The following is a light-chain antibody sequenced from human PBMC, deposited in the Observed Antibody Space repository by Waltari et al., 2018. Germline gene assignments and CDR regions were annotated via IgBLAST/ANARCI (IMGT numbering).Light chain of an antibody. CDR3: QQAKSFPIT. CDR2: GSS. CDR1: QDIGDR. J-gene: IGKJ3*01. Sequence: DIQMTQSPSSVSASVGDRVTITWRASQDIGDRLAWYQQKPGKAPNLLIDGSSSLQAGVPSRFSGSGSGTEFTLTISALQPEDFATYYCQQAKSFPITFGPGTKVDIK. V-gene: IGKV1-12*01.